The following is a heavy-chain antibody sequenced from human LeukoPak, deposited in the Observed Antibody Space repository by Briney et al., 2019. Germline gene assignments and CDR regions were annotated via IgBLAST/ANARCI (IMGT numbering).Heavy chain of an antibody. CDR3: ARYDSSGYYYAFDY. V-gene: IGHV4-59*01. CDR2: IYYSGST. J-gene: IGHJ4*02. Sequence: KPSETLSLTCTVSGGSISSNYWSWIRQPPGKGLEWIGYIYYSGSTNYNPSLKSRVTISVDTSKNQFSLKPSSVTAADTAVYYCARYDSSGYYYAFDYWGQGTLVTVSS. D-gene: IGHD3-22*01. CDR1: GGSISSNY.